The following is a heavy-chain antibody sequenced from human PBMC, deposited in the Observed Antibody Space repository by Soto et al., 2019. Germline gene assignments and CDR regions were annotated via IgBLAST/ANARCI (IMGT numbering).Heavy chain of an antibody. Sequence: SETLSLTCTVSGGSISSSSYYWGWIRQPPGKGLEWIGSIYYSGSTYYNPSLKSRVTISVDTSKNQFSLKLSSVTAADTAVYYCARHPSEHYYYYYMDVWGKGTTVTVSS. CDR2: IYYSGST. CDR1: GGSISSSSYY. J-gene: IGHJ6*03. CDR3: ARHPSEHYYYYYMDV. V-gene: IGHV4-39*01.